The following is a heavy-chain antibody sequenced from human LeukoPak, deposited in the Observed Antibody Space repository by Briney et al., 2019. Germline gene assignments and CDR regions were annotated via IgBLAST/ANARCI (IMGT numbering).Heavy chain of an antibody. CDR1: GGSISSYY. CDR3: ARTRQRMLYSSRVYYFDY. V-gene: IGHV4-59*12. Sequence: SETLSLTCTVSGGSISSYYWSWIRQPPGKGLEWIGYIYYCGSSNYNPSLKSRVTISVDTSKNQFSLKLSSVTAADTAVYYCARTRQRMLYSSRVYYFDYWGQGTLVTVSS. CDR2: IYYCGSS. D-gene: IGHD6-13*01. J-gene: IGHJ4*02.